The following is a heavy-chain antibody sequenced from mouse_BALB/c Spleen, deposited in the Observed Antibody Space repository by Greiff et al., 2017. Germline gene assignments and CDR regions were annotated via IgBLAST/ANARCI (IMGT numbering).Heavy chain of an antibody. V-gene: IGHV14-4*02. D-gene: IGHD2-10*02. J-gene: IGHJ3*01. CDR2: IDPENGDT. CDR3: NAWGRYDWFAY. Sequence: VQLQQSGAELVRPGASVKLSCTASGFNIKDYYMHWVKQRPEQGLEWIGWIDPENGDTEYAPKFQGKATMTADTSSNTAYLQLSSLTSEDTAVYYCNAWGRYDWFAYWGQGTLVTVSA. CDR1: GFNIKDYY.